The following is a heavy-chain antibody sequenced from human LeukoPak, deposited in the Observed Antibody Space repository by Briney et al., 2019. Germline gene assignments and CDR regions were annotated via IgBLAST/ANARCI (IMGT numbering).Heavy chain of an antibody. Sequence: ASVKVSCKASGYTFTSYSIHWVRQAPGQGLEWMGWMNPNSGNTGYAQKFRGRVAITWNTSIKTAYMELSGLSSEDTAIYYCARMNKSGMNNWFDPWGQGTLVTVSS. D-gene: IGHD1/OR15-1a*01. V-gene: IGHV1-8*03. J-gene: IGHJ5*02. CDR3: ARMNKSGMNNWFDP. CDR2: MNPNSGNT. CDR1: GYTFTSYS.